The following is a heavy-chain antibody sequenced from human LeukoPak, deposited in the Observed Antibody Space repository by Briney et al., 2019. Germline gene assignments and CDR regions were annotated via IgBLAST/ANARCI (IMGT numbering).Heavy chain of an antibody. V-gene: IGHV3-49*04. CDR1: GFTLRSYA. J-gene: IGHJ3*02. CDR2: IRSKAYGGTT. D-gene: IGHD1-26*01. CDR3: TRDFFLGSLDAFDI. Sequence: GGSLRLSCVVSGFTLRSYAMSWVRQAPGKGLEWVGFIRSKAYGGTTEYAASVKGRFTISRDDSKSIAYLQMNSLKTEDTAVYYCTRDFFLGSLDAFDIWGQGTMVTVSS.